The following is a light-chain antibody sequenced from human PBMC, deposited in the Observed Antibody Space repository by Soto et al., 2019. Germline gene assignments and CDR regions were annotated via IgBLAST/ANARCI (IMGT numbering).Light chain of an antibody. CDR2: DVG. V-gene: IGLV2-14*03. Sequence: QSVLTQPASVSGSPRQSITISCVGTRGVIGNYNHVSCYQHHPRKVPNVIIYDVGNRPSGVSFRFSCTNSGNTVSLTVSGLQVEDGADYYCCSYASIGILSFGAGAEVTGL. CDR3: CSYASIGILS. CDR1: RGVIGNYNH. J-gene: IGLJ1*01.